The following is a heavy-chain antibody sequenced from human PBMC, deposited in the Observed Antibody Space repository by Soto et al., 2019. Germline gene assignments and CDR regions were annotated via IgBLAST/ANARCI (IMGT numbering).Heavy chain of an antibody. CDR2: IYYSGST. J-gene: IGHJ4*02. CDR3: ARDSEVGGDGALGY. D-gene: IGHD2-21*02. CDR1: GGSISSGDYY. Sequence: QVQLQESGPVLVKPSQTLSLTCTVSGGSISSGDYYWSWIRQPPGKGLEWIGYIYYSGSTYYNPSLKIRVTISVDTSKNQFSLKLSSVTAADTAVYYCARDSEVGGDGALGYWGQGTLVTVSS. V-gene: IGHV4-30-4*01.